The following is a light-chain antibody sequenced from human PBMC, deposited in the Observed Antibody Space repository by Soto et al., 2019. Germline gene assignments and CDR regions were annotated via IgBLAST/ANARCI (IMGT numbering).Light chain of an antibody. CDR2: GAS. Sequence: EIEMTQSPSTLSVSPGERATISCRASQSVSSNLAWYQQKPGQAPRLLIYGASTRATGIPDRFSGSGSGTEFTLSISSLQSEDFAVYYCQQYYNWPRTFGQGTKVDI. V-gene: IGKV3-15*01. CDR3: QQYYNWPRT. CDR1: QSVSSN. J-gene: IGKJ1*01.